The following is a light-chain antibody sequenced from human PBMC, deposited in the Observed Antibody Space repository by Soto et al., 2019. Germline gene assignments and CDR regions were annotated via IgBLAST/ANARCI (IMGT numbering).Light chain of an antibody. V-gene: IGLV1-40*01. CDR1: SSNIGAGYD. CDR2: GNS. J-gene: IGLJ3*02. Sequence: QSVLTQPPSVSGAPGQRVTISCTGSSSNIGAGYDVHWYPQLPGTAPKLLIYGNSNRPSGVPDRFSGSKSGTSASLAITGLHAEDEADYYCQSYDSSLSDWVFGGGTKLTV. CDR3: QSYDSSLSDWV.